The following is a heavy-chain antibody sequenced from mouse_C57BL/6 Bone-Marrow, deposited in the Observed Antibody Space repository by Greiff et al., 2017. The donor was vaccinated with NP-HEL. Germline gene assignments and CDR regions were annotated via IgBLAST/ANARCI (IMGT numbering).Heavy chain of an antibody. D-gene: IGHD2-4*01. Sequence: QVQLQQSGAELAKPGASVKLSCKASVYTFTSSWMHWVNQRPGQGLEWIGYINPSSGYTKYNQKFKDKATLTADKSSSTAYMQLSSLPYEDSAVFYGERRYDYEGPYAMDDWGQGTSVTGSA. CDR1: VYTFTSSW. CDR2: INPSSGYT. V-gene: IGHV1-7*01. CDR3: ERRYDYEGPYAMDD. J-gene: IGHJ4*01.